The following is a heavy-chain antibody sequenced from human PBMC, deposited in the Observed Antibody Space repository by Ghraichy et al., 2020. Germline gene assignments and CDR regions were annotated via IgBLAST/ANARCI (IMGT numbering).Heavy chain of an antibody. Sequence: GESLNISCAASGFTFSSYAMSWVRQAPGKGLEWVSAISGSGGSTYYADSVKGRFTISRNNSKNTLYLQMNSLRAEDTAVYYCAKATNEPVTDIVVSRTFGYFDLWGRGTLVTVSS. D-gene: IGHD2-2*01. CDR3: AKATNEPVTDIVVSRTFGYFDL. V-gene: IGHV3-23*01. CDR1: GFTFSSYA. J-gene: IGHJ2*01. CDR2: ISGSGGST.